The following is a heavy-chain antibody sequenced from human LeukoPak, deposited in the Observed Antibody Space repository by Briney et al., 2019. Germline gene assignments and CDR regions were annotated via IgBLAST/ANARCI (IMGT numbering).Heavy chain of an antibody. CDR3: AKDRGYCSRTSCYSQPEY. CDR2: INTNSGSI. J-gene: IGHJ4*02. CDR1: GFTFSNYA. Sequence: GGSLRLSCAASGFTFSNYAMSWVRQAPGKGPEWVSAINTNSGSIYYTDSVKGRFTTSRDNSKNTLYLQMNSLRVEDTAVYYCAKDRGYCSRTSCYSQPEYWGQGTLVTVSS. D-gene: IGHD2-2*01. V-gene: IGHV3-23*01.